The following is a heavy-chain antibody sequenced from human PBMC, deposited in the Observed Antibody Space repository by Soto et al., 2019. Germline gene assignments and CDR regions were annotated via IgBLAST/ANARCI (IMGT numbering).Heavy chain of an antibody. Sequence: GSVKVSCKASGYTFPSYYMHWVRQAPGQGLEWMGIINPSGGSTSYAQKFQGRVTMTRDTSTSTVYMELSSLRSEDTAVYYCARERPIVVVTAIRNRICWFDPWGQGTLVTVSS. CDR3: ARERPIVVVTAIRNRICWFDP. J-gene: IGHJ5*02. CDR2: INPSGGST. V-gene: IGHV1-46*01. D-gene: IGHD2-21*02. CDR1: GYTFPSYY.